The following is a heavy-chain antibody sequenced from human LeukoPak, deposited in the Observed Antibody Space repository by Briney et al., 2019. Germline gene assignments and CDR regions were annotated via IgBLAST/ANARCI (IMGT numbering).Heavy chain of an antibody. D-gene: IGHD4-11*01. CDR3: ARVDLATVTPFDY. V-gene: IGHV3-74*01. J-gene: IGHJ4*02. CDR1: YW. CDR2: INSDGSST. Sequence: YWMHWVRQAPGKGLGWVSRINSDGSSTSYADSVKGRFTISRDNAKSTLYLQMNSLRAEDTAVYYCARVDLATVTPFDYRGQGTLVTVSS.